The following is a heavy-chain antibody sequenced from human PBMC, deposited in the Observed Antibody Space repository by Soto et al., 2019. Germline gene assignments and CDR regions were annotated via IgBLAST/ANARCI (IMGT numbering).Heavy chain of an antibody. Sequence: QLQLQESGPGMVKPSETLSLTCSLSGGAISAARFYWGWIRQSPGRGLEWIGSIYYTGTSFFNPSLQSRVTISVDTSENQFSLKLYSVTAADTALYFCARQKWEQPKWFDPWGQGTLVIVSP. CDR1: GGAISAARFY. CDR2: IYYTGTS. D-gene: IGHD1-26*01. CDR3: ARQKWEQPKWFDP. V-gene: IGHV4-39*01. J-gene: IGHJ5*02.